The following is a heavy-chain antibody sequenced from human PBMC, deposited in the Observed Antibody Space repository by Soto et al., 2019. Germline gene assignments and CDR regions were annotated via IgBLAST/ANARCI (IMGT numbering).Heavy chain of an antibody. Sequence: SETLSLTCTVSAGSISSYYWSWIRQPPGKGLEWIGYVYYNGNTNYNPSLKSRVLISVDSSNNQFSLHLMSVTAPDTAVYYCAREGGGGLDVWGQGTTVPVSS. J-gene: IGHJ6*02. CDR2: VYYNGNT. CDR1: AGSISSYY. V-gene: IGHV4-59*01. CDR3: AREGGGGLDV. D-gene: IGHD3-16*01.